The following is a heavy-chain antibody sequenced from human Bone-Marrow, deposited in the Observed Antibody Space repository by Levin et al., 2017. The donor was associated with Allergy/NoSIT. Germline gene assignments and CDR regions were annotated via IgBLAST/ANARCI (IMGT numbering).Heavy chain of an antibody. CDR1: GGSISSYY. CDR3: ARGGNRRAFDI. CDR2: IYYSGST. Sequence: PSETLSLTCTVSGGSISSYYWSWIRQPPGKGLEWIGYIYYSGSTNYNPSLKSRVTISVDTSKNQFSLKLSSVTAADTAVYYCARGGNRRAFDIWGQGTMVTVSS. J-gene: IGHJ3*02. V-gene: IGHV4-59*01. D-gene: IGHD1-14*01.